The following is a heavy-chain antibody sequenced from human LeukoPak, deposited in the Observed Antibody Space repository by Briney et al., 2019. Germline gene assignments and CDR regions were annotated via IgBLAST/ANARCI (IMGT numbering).Heavy chain of an antibody. CDR3: ARGSVWGVPAAPDAFDI. D-gene: IGHD2-2*01. CDR2: IIPIFGTA. Sequence: GSSVKVSCKASGGTFSSYAISWVRQAPGQGLEWMGGIIPIFGTANYAQKFQGRVTITADESTSTAYMELSSLRSEDTAVYYCARGSVWGVPAAPDAFDIWGQGTMVTVSS. CDR1: GGTFSSYA. J-gene: IGHJ3*02. V-gene: IGHV1-69*01.